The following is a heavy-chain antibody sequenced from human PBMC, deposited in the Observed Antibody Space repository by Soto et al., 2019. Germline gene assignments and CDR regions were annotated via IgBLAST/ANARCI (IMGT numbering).Heavy chain of an antibody. Sequence: QVQLVQSGAEVKKPGASLKVSCKASGYTFSSHGISWVRQAPGQRLVWMGWMSVPNGNPKYAQKVQDRVTITTDTSTRTAYMELRSLRSDDTPVYYCARPLPGVGDGVIQIWGKGTMVIVSS. J-gene: IGHJ3*02. CDR2: MSVPNGNP. CDR1: GYTFSSHG. D-gene: IGHD2-8*01. CDR3: ARPLPGVGDGVIQI. V-gene: IGHV1-18*01.